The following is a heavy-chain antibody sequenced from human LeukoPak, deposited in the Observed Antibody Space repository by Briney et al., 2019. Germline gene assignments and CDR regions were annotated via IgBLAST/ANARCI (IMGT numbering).Heavy chain of an antibody. D-gene: IGHD1-26*01. CDR3: ARHAPTLSGSYKEFDY. CDR1: GGSISTYY. J-gene: IGHJ4*02. Sequence: SETLSLTCTVSGGSISTYYWGWIRQPPGKGLEWVGSIYYSGSTYYNPSLKSRVTISVDMSKNQFSLKLSSVTAADTAVYYCARHAPTLSGSYKEFDYWGQGTLVTVSS. CDR2: IYYSGST. V-gene: IGHV4-39*01.